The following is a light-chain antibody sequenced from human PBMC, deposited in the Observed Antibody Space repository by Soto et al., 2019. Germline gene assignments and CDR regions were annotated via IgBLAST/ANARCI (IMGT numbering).Light chain of an antibody. CDR1: QDIANY. Sequence: DIQMTQSPSSLSASVGDRVTITCQASQDIANYLNWYQQKPGQAPKLLIYDASSLETGVPSRFSGSGSGTDFTFTISSLQPEDIATYYCLQYDSLPQMFNFGQGTKLEIK. J-gene: IGKJ2*01. CDR2: DAS. CDR3: LQYDSLPQMFN. V-gene: IGKV1-33*01.